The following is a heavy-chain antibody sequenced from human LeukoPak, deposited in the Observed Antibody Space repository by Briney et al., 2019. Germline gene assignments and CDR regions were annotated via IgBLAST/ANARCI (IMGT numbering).Heavy chain of an antibody. J-gene: IGHJ4*02. Sequence: SETLSLTCTVSGGSISSYYWSWIRQPAGKGLEWIGRIYTSGSTNYNPSLKSRVTISVDTSKNQFSLKLSSVTAADTAVYYCARRGYYGSGPYFDYWGQGTLVTVSS. V-gene: IGHV4-4*07. CDR3: ARRGYYGSGPYFDY. D-gene: IGHD3-10*01. CDR2: IYTSGST. CDR1: GGSISSYY.